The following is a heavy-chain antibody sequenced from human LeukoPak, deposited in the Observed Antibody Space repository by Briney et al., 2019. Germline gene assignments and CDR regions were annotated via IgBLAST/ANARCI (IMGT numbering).Heavy chain of an antibody. Sequence: PGGSLRLSCAASGFTFRTYAMSWVRRAPGKGLEWVSAFSGSGDSTYYADSVKGRFTISRDNSKNTLYLQMSSLRAEDTAIYYCAKAGSMATPTPYYFDYWGQGTLVTVSS. CDR1: GFTFRTYA. J-gene: IGHJ4*02. D-gene: IGHD5-24*01. CDR3: AKAGSMATPTPYYFDY. CDR2: FSGSGDST. V-gene: IGHV3-23*01.